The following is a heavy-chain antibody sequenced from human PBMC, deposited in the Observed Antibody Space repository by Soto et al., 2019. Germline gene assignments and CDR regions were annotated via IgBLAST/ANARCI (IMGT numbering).Heavy chain of an antibody. CDR1: GDSVSSNSAA. Sequence: SQTLALTCAISGDSVSSNSAAWNWIRQSPSRGLEWLGRTYYRSKWYNDYAVSVKSRITINQDTSKNQFSLQLNSVTPEDTAVYYCAREEVWSGYSSYYYYGMEALGDETTVNLSS. J-gene: IGHJ6*04. V-gene: IGHV6-1*01. CDR3: AREEVWSGYSSYYYYGMEA. D-gene: IGHD3-3*01. CDR2: TYYRSKWYN.